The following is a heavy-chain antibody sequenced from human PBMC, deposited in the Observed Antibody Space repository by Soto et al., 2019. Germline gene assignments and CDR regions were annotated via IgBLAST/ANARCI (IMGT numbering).Heavy chain of an antibody. V-gene: IGHV1-18*04. CDR2: ISAYNGNT. CDR1: GYTFTSYG. CDR3: ARDQDPMIVVVIGSAFDI. J-gene: IGHJ3*02. Sequence: ASVKVSCKASGYTFTSYGISWVRQAPGQGLEWMGWISAYNGNTNYAQKLQGRVTMTTDTSTSTAYMELRSLRSDYTAVYYCARDQDPMIVVVIGSAFDIWGQGTLVTVSS. D-gene: IGHD3-22*01.